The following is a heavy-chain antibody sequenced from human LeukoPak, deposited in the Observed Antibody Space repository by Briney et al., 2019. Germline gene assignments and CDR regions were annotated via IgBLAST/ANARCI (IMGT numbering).Heavy chain of an antibody. D-gene: IGHD2-2*01. CDR2: ISYDGSNK. CDR3: AREAVVVPAADDAFDI. Sequence: PGGSLRLSCAASGFTFSSYAMHWVRQAPGKGLEWVAVISYDGSNKYYADSVKGRFTISRDNSKNTLYLQMNSLRAEDTAVYYCAREAVVVPAADDAFDIWGQGTMVTVSS. V-gene: IGHV3-30-3*01. CDR1: GFTFSSYA. J-gene: IGHJ3*02.